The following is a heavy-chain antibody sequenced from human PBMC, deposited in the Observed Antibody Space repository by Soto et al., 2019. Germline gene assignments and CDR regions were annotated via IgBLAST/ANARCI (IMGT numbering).Heavy chain of an antibody. J-gene: IGHJ4*02. CDR1: GGTFSSYA. CDR2: IIPIFGTA. V-gene: IGHV1-69*06. Sequence: SVKVSCKXSGGTFSSYAISWVRQAPGQGLEWMGGIIPIFGTANYAQKFQGRVTITADKSTSTAYMELSSLRSEDTAVYYCAGPRYCSGGSCYSYYFDYWGQGTLVTVSS. CDR3: AGPRYCSGGSCYSYYFDY. D-gene: IGHD2-15*01.